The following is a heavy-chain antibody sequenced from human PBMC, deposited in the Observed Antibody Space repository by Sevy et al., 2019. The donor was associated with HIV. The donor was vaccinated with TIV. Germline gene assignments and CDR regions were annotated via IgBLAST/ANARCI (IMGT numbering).Heavy chain of an antibody. CDR2: INYSGST. CDR3: ATDGPVLRCFLS. Sequence: SETLSLTCTVSGGSANSHNYYWSWIRQPPGKGLEWIGYINYSGSTNYNPSLRSRVAISVDTSKNQFSLNLTSVTAADTAVYYCATDGPVLRCFLSWGQGTLVTVSS. J-gene: IGHJ4*02. V-gene: IGHV4-61*01. CDR1: GGSANSHNYY. D-gene: IGHD3-3*01.